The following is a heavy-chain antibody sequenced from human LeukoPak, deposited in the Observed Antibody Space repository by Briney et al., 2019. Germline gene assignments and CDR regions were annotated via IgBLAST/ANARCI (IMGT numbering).Heavy chain of an antibody. V-gene: IGHV4-39*01. CDR3: ARLKSGDSLDY. J-gene: IGHJ4*02. CDR1: GASISTSNSY. D-gene: IGHD4-17*01. Sequence: PSETLSLTCTVSGASISTSNSYWGWIRQPPGKGLEWIGSIYYSGNTYYNASLKSRVTISVDTSKNQFSLKLSSVTAADTAVYYCARLKSGDSLDYWGQGTLVTVSS. CDR2: IYYSGNT.